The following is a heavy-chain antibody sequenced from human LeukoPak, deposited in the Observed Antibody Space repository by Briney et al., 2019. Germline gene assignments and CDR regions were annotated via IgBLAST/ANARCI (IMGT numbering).Heavy chain of an antibody. J-gene: IGHJ4*02. V-gene: IGHV4-59*08. D-gene: IGHD5-18*01. CDR2: IYYSGST. Sequence: SETLSLTCTVSGGFISSYYWSWIRQPPGKGLEWIGYIYYSGSTNYNPSLKSRVTISVDTSKNQFSLKLSSVTAADTAVYYCARLVDTAMAPDYWGQGTLVTVSS. CDR3: ARLVDTAMAPDY. CDR1: GGFISSYY.